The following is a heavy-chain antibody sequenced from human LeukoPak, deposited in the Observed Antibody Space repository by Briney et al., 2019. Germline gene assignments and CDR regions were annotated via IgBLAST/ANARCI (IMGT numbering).Heavy chain of an antibody. Sequence: GGSLRLSCAASGFTLRSYTMNWVRQAPGKGLEWVSSIGISSNKIYYADSVKGRFIISRDNAKNSLYLQMNSLRAEDTAVYYCASDIVATIVDYWGQGTLVTVSS. V-gene: IGHV3-21*01. CDR1: GFTLRSYT. CDR3: ASDIVATIVDY. J-gene: IGHJ4*02. D-gene: IGHD5-12*01. CDR2: IGISSNKI.